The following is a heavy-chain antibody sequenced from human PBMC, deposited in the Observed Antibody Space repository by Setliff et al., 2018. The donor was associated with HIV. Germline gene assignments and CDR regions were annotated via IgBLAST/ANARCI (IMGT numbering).Heavy chain of an antibody. V-gene: IGHV4-31*03. D-gene: IGHD4-17*01. J-gene: IGHJ5*02. CDR2: IYSSGST. Sequence: PSETLSLTCTVSGGSISSYYWNWIRQHPGKGLEWIGYIYSSGSTYYNPSLQSRVSMSVDTSKNQFSLTLTSVTAADTAVYYCARSVTFLVDWFDPWGRGTLVTVSS. CDR3: ARSVTFLVDWFDP. CDR1: GGSISSYY.